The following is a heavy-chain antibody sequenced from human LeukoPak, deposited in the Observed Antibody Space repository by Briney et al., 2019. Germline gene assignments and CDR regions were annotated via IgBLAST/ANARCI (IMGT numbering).Heavy chain of an antibody. CDR2: INHSGST. CDR1: GGSFSGYY. D-gene: IGHD2-15*01. V-gene: IGHV4-34*01. J-gene: IGHJ5*02. Sequence: PSETLSLTCAVYGGSFSGYYWSWIRQPPGKGLEWIGEINHSGSTNYNPSLKSRVTISVDTSKNQFSLKLSSVTAADTAVYYCARASPSRPRYCSGGSCSTSVWFDPWGQGTLVTVSS. CDR3: ARASPSRPRYCSGGSCSTSVWFDP.